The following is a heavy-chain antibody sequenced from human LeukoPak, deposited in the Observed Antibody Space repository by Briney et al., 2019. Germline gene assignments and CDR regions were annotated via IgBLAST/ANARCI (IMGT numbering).Heavy chain of an antibody. CDR2: INHSGST. CDR1: GGSFSGYY. Sequence: PSETLSLTCAVYGGSFSGYYWSWIRQPPGKGLEWIGEINHSGSTNYNPSLKSRVTISVDTSKNQFSLKLSSVTAADTAVYYCARNHGGNSFWFDPWGQGTLVTVSS. D-gene: IGHD4-23*01. V-gene: IGHV4-34*01. J-gene: IGHJ5*02. CDR3: ARNHGGNSFWFDP.